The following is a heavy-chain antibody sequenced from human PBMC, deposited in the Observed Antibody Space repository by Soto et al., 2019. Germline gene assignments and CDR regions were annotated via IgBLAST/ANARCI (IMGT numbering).Heavy chain of an antibody. J-gene: IGHJ4*02. V-gene: IGHV3-23*01. D-gene: IGHD3-3*01. CDR2: ISGSGGST. Sequence: GGSLRLSCAAYGFTFSNYAMSWVRQAPGKGLEWVSGISGSGGSTYYTDSVKGRFTISRDNSKNTQYLQMNSLRAEDTAVYYCARDGWVLRFFEWLLRTYYFDYWGQGTLVTV. CDR3: ARDGWVLRFFEWLLRTYYFDY. CDR1: GFTFSNYA.